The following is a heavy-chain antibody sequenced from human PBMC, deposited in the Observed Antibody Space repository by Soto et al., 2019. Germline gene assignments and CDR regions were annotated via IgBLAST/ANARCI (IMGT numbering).Heavy chain of an antibody. CDR2: VYRTGST. CDR1: GGSISTSNW. Sequence: QVQLQESGPGLVKPSGTLSLTCAVSGGSISTSNWWSWVRQPPGKGLEWIGEVYRTGSTNYNPSPESRLTRSVDKSKNQFSLKRTSVTAADTAVYSCARARATIAAAAIFDCWGQGTLVTVSS. D-gene: IGHD6-13*01. CDR3: ARARATIAAAAIFDC. V-gene: IGHV4-4*02. J-gene: IGHJ4*02.